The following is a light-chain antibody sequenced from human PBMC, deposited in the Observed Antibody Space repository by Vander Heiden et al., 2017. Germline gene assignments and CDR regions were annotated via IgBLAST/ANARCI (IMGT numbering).Light chain of an antibody. CDR2: DAA. CDR3: QQYDNFPRT. V-gene: IGKV1-33*01. Sequence: DIQMTQSPSSLSASIGDRVTITCQASQDITDYLNWYQQKPGQAPILLIYDAAKLHTGVPSRFSGSGSGTDFTLTITSLQPEDIATYYCQQYDNFPRTFGQGTRLEIK. J-gene: IGKJ5*01. CDR1: QDITDY.